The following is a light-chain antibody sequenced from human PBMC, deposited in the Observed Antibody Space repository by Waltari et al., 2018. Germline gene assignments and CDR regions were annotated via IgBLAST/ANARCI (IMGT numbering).Light chain of an antibody. CDR2: VNSDGSH. V-gene: IGLV4-69*01. CDR3: QTGGHGTWV. CDR1: SGHSSNV. Sequence: QLVLTQSPSASASLGASVKLTCTLSSGHSSNVIAWLQQRPEKGPRYLMKVNSDGSHNKGDEIPDRFSGSSSGAERYLTISSHQSEDEGDYYCQTGGHGTWVFGGGTKLTVL. J-gene: IGLJ3*02.